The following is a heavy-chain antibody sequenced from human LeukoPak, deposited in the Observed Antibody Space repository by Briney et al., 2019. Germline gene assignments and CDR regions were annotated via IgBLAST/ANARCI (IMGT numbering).Heavy chain of an antibody. Sequence: PSETLSLTCTVSGASIKTYYWTWIRQPAGKGLEWIGRIYTGGSTSYNASLKSRVTMSVDTSKNQFSLRLTSVTAADTAVYYCAKLRFLEWFTPGAFDIWGQGTMVTVSS. V-gene: IGHV4-4*07. CDR2: IYTGGST. CDR3: AKLRFLEWFTPGAFDI. CDR1: GASIKTYY. J-gene: IGHJ3*02. D-gene: IGHD3-3*01.